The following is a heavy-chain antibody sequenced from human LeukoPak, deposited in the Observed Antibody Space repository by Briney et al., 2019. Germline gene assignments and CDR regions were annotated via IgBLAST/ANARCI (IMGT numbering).Heavy chain of an antibody. D-gene: IGHD2-15*01. J-gene: IGHJ4*02. CDR2: IYPGDSDT. V-gene: IGHV5-51*01. CDR1: GSIFTSYW. Sequence: GASLQISCKASGSIFTSYWICWVRPLPGKGVEWMGIIYPGDSDTRYSPSFQGQVTISADKSISTAYLQWSSLKASDTAMYYCARRALGKRVAYIDYWGQGTLVTVSS. CDR3: ARRALGKRVAYIDY.